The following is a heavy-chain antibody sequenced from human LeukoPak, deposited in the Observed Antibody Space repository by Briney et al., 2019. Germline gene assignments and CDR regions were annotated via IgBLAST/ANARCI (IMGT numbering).Heavy chain of an antibody. Sequence: GGSLRLSCAASGFTFSSYAMSWVRQARGKGLEWVSSISVSGTYTYYADSVKGRFTISRDNSKNTLYLQMNSLRAEDTAVYYCARSTYSSSSRRYYYGMDVWGQGTTVTVSS. CDR3: ARSTYSSSSRRYYYGMDV. CDR1: GFTFSSYA. CDR2: ISVSGTYT. V-gene: IGHV3-23*01. J-gene: IGHJ6*02. D-gene: IGHD6-6*01.